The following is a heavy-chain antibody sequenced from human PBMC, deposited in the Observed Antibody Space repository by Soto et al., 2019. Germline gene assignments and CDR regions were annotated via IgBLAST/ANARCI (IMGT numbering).Heavy chain of an antibody. V-gene: IGHV3-73*02. Sequence: EVQLVESGGGLVQPGGSLTLSCAASGFTFSGSAMHWVRQASGKGLEWVGRIRSKANSYATAYAASVKGRFTISRDDSKNTAYLQMNSLKTEDTAVYYCTTYDSSGYYFEDYWGQGTLVTVSS. J-gene: IGHJ4*02. CDR2: IRSKANSYAT. CDR3: TTYDSSGYYFEDY. D-gene: IGHD3-22*01. CDR1: GFTFSGSA.